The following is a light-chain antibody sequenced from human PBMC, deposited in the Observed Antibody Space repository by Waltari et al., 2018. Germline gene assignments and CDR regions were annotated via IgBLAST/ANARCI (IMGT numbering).Light chain of an antibody. Sequence: SSELTQDPAVSVALGQTVRITCHGDSLRNYYARWYQQKPGQAPVLVIYGKNNRPSGIPDRFSGSSSGNTASLTITGAQAEDEADYYCNSRDSSGNPHVVFGGGTKLTVL. CDR1: SLRNYY. CDR2: GKN. J-gene: IGLJ2*01. CDR3: NSRDSSGNPHVV. V-gene: IGLV3-19*01.